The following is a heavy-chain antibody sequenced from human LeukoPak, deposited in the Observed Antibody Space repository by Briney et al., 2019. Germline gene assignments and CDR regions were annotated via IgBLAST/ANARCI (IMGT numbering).Heavy chain of an antibody. Sequence: GGFLRLSCAASGFTFSSYWMSWVRQAPGKGLEWVANIKQDGSEKYYVDSVKGRFTISRDNSKNTLYLQMNSLRAEDTAVYYCAKIGGYSYGFDSPFDYWGQGTLVTVSS. CDR3: AKIGGYSYGFDSPFDY. CDR2: IKQDGSEK. CDR1: GFTFSSYW. J-gene: IGHJ4*02. D-gene: IGHD5-18*01. V-gene: IGHV3-7*01.